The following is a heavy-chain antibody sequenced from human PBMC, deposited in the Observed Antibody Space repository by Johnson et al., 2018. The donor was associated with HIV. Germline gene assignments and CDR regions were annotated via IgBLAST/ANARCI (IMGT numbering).Heavy chain of an antibody. J-gene: IGHJ3*01. CDR1: GFTFSSYD. D-gene: IGHD3-10*01. CDR2: IGTAGDT. Sequence: VQLVESGGGLVQPGGSLRLSCAASGFTFSSYDMHWVRQATGKGLEWVSAIGTAGDTYYPGSVKGRFTLSRDNSKNTLYLQMNSLRPEDTAVYYCARDAYYGSGSYSQRNTFDVWGQGTMVAVSS. CDR3: ARDAYYGSGSYSQRNTFDV. V-gene: IGHV3-13*01.